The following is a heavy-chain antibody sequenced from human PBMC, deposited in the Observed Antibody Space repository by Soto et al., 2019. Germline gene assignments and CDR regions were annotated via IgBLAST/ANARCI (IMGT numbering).Heavy chain of an antibody. D-gene: IGHD6-13*01. CDR1: GGSISSYY. J-gene: IGHJ6*02. CDR2: IYYSGST. V-gene: IGHV4-59*01. Sequence: TFSGGSISSYYWSWIRQPPGKGLDWIGYIYYSGSTNYNPSLKSRVTMSVDTSKNQFSLKLSSVTAADTAVYYCARDYFGKAAGTGKYYYYRMDVWGQGNTV. CDR3: ARDYFGKAAGTGKYYYYRMDV.